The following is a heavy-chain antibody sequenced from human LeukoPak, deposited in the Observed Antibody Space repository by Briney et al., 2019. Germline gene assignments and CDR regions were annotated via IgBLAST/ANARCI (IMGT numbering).Heavy chain of an antibody. V-gene: IGHV1-46*01. J-gene: IGHJ4*02. Sequence: GASVKVSCKASGYTFTSYYMHWVRQAPGQGLEWMGIINPSGGSTSYAQKFQGRVTMTRDTSITTAYMGLSSLRSDDTAVYYCARETGGSFEYFDYWGQGTLVTVSS. D-gene: IGHD7-27*01. CDR3: ARETGGSFEYFDY. CDR1: GYTFTSYY. CDR2: INPSGGST.